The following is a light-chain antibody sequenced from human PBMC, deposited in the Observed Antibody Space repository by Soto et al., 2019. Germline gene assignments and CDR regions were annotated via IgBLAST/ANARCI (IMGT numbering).Light chain of an antibody. CDR1: SGHINYA. CDR2: LNSDGSH. V-gene: IGLV4-69*01. J-gene: IGLJ2*01. CDR3: QTWGSGIVV. Sequence: QPVLTQSPSASASLGASVKLTCTLSSGHINYAIAWHQQQSEKGPRYLMKLNSDGSHSKGDGIPHRFSGSSSGAERYLTISSLQSEDEADYYCQTWGSGIVVFGGGTKLTVL.